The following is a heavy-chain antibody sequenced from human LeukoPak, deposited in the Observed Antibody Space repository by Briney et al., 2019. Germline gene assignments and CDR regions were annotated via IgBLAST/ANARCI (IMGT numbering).Heavy chain of an antibody. CDR2: IKQDGSEK. D-gene: IGHD6-13*01. CDR3: ARDGAAKSLPFFDY. J-gene: IGHJ4*02. CDR1: GFTFSSYW. Sequence: GGSLRLSCAASGFTFSSYWMSWVRQAPGKGLEWVANIKQDGSEKYYVDSVKGRFTISRDNAKNSLYLQMNSLRAEDTAVYYCARDGAAKSLPFFDYWGQGTLVTVSS. V-gene: IGHV3-7*01.